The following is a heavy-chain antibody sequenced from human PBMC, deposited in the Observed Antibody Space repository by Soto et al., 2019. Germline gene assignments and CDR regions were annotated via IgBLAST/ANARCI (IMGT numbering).Heavy chain of an antibody. J-gene: IGHJ4*02. CDR2: IYYSGST. CDR1: GGSISSGGYY. V-gene: IGHV4-31*03. D-gene: IGHD2-21*02. Sequence: SETLSLTCTVSGGSISSGGYYWSWIRQHPGKGLEWIGYIYYSGSTYYNPSLKSRVAISLDTSKNQFSLKLSSVTAADTAVYYCARVFCGGNCYPNYWGQGTLVTVSS. CDR3: ARVFCGGNCYPNY.